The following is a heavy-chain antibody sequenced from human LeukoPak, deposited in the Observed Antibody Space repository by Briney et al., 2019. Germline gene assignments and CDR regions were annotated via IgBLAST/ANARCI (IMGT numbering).Heavy chain of an antibody. CDR2: IYTSGST. V-gene: IGHV4-4*07. CDR3: ATELPHCSSTSCYDYFDY. J-gene: IGHJ4*02. Sequence: PSETLSLTCTVSGGSISSYYWSWIRQPAGKGLEWIGRIYTSGSTNYNPSLKSRVTMSVDTSKNQFSLKLSSVTAADTAVYYCATELPHCSSTSCYDYFDYWGQGTLVTVSS. CDR1: GGSISSYY. D-gene: IGHD2-2*01.